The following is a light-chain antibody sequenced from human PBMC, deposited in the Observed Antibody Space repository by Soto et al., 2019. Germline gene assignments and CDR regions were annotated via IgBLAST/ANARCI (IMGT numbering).Light chain of an antibody. CDR3: QQYTNWPPNT. CDR2: GAS. CDR1: QRVYSN. Sequence: IFMTHSPDTLSVSPGEIATLSCRASQRVYSNLAWYQQRPGQAPRLLIYGASTRATGVPARFSGRGSGTEYTLTISSLQSEDFAVYYCQQYTNWPPNTFGQGTRLEIK. V-gene: IGKV3-15*01. J-gene: IGKJ5*01.